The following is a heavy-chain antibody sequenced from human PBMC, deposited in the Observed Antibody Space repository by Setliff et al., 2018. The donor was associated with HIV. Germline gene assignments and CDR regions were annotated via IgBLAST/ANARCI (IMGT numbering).Heavy chain of an antibody. CDR3: AREIGDYYDSSGYYPPTDYYYGMGV. D-gene: IGHD3-22*01. V-gene: IGHV1-18*01. CDR1: GYTFTSYD. Sequence: ASVKVSCKASGYTFTSYDISWVRQAPGQGLEWMGWISAYNGNTNYAQKLQGRVTMTTDTSTSTAYMELRSLRPDDTAVYYCAREIGDYYDSSGYYPPTDYYYGMGVWGQGTTVTVSS. CDR2: ISAYNGNT. J-gene: IGHJ6*02.